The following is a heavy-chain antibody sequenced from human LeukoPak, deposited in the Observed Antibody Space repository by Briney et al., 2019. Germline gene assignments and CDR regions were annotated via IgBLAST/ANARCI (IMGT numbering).Heavy chain of an antibody. CDR2: IYYSGST. J-gene: IGHJ4*02. CDR1: GYSISSGYY. Sequence: SETLSLTCTVSGYSISSGYYWGWIRQPPGKGLEWIGSIYYSGSTYYNPPLKSRVTISVDTSKNQFSLKLSSVTAADTAVYYCASGSLWRFDYWGQGTLVIVSS. D-gene: IGHD2-21*01. V-gene: IGHV4-38-2*02. CDR3: ASGSLWRFDY.